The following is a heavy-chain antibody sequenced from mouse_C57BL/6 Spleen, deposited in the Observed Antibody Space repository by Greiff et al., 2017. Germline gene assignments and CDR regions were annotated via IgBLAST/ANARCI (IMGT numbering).Heavy chain of an antibody. CDR2: INPSNGGT. CDR1: GYTFTSYW. D-gene: IGHD1-1*01. CDR3: ERKGVLRSGAMDY. J-gene: IGHJ4*01. V-gene: IGHV1-53*01. Sequence: VQLQQPGTELVKPGASVKLSCTASGYTFTSYWMHWVKQRPGQGLEWIGKINPSNGGTNYNEKFQSKATLTVDKSSSTAYMQLSSLTSEDSEVYYCERKGVLRSGAMDYRGQGTSVTVSS.